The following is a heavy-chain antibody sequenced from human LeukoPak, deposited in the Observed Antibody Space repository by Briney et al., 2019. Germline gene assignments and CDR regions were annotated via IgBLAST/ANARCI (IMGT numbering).Heavy chain of an antibody. J-gene: IGHJ3*02. CDR3: ARDPLNGAPDI. Sequence: GGSLRLSCTASGFSFSGSWMSWVRQLPGKGLEWLADMNPDGSAIVYVDSAKGRFTVSRNNAKNSLYLQMDGLRAEDTAVYYCARDPLNGAPDIWGQGTLVTVSS. CDR2: MNPDGSAI. V-gene: IGHV3-7*01. CDR1: GFSFSGSW. D-gene: IGHD4-17*01.